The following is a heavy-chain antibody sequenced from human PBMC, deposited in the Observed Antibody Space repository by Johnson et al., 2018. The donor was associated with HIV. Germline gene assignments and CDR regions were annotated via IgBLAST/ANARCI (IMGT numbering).Heavy chain of an antibody. J-gene: IGHJ3*02. D-gene: IGHD3-10*01. V-gene: IGHV3-15*01. CDR1: GFTFSSYA. Sequence: VQLVESGGGVVQPGRSLRLSCAASGFTFSSYAMHWVRQAPGKGLEWVGRIKSKTDGGTTDYAAPVKGRFTISRDDSKNTLYLQMNSLKTEDTAVYYCTTDQGYYGDAFDIWGQGTMVTVSS. CDR2: IKSKTDGGTT. CDR3: TTDQGYYGDAFDI.